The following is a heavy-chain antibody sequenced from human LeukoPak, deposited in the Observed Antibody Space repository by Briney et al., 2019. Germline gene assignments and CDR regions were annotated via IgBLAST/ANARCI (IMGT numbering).Heavy chain of an antibody. CDR2: INPNSGGT. CDR3: ARDLDYYGSGSYGD. J-gene: IGHJ4*02. V-gene: IGHV1-2*06. Sequence: ASVRVSCKASGYTFTGYYMHWVRQAPGQGLEWMGRINPNSGGTNYAQKFQGRVTMTRDTSISTAYMELSRLRSDDTAVYYCARDLDYYGSGSYGDWGQGTLVTVSS. CDR1: GYTFTGYY. D-gene: IGHD3-10*01.